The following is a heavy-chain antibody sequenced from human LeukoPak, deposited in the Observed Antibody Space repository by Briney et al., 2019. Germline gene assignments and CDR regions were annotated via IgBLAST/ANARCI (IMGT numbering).Heavy chain of an antibody. CDR1: GFTFSGYT. Sequence: GGSLRLSCAASGFTFSGYTMTWIRQAPGRGLEWVSHISSSGRIYADSVKGRFTISRDNAKNSLYLQMNSLRAEDTAVYYCARDGNFDIWGQGTMVTVSS. CDR2: ISSSGRI. J-gene: IGHJ3*02. V-gene: IGHV3-11*04. CDR3: ARDGNFDI.